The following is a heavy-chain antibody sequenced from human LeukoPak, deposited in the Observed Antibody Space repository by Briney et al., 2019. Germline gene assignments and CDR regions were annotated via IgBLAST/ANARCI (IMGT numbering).Heavy chain of an antibody. Sequence: GASLQISCKGSGYIFTSYWIGWVRQLPGKGLEWMGIIYPGDSDTRYSPSFQGQVTISADKSISTAYLQWSSLKASDTAMYYCARRGYYYDSRWFDPWGQGTLVTVSS. CDR1: GYIFTSYW. V-gene: IGHV5-51*01. CDR2: IYPGDSDT. D-gene: IGHD3-22*01. CDR3: ARRGYYYDSRWFDP. J-gene: IGHJ5*02.